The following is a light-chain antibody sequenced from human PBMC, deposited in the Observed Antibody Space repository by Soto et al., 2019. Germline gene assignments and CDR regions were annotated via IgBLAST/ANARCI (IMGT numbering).Light chain of an antibody. CDR2: AAS. CDR3: QQRYSTPPT. V-gene: IGKV1-39*01. CDR1: QSISNH. J-gene: IGKJ1*01. Sequence: DIQMTQSPSSLSASVEDIVIITGRASQSISNHLNWYQQKPGKAPKLLIFAASSLQSGVPSRFSGSRSGPDFTLTISSLQTEDFATYYCQQRYSTPPTFGQGTKVDNK.